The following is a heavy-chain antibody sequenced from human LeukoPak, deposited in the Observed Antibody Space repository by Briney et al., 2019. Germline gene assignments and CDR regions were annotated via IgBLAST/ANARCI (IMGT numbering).Heavy chain of an antibody. Sequence: GASVKVSCKASGYTFTSYGISWVRQAPGQGLEWMGWMNPNSGNTGYAQKFQGRVTMTRNTSISTAYMELSSLRSEDTAVYYCARAGGKRFLEWLSTTNYYYYYGMDVWGQGTTVTVSS. V-gene: IGHV1-8*02. J-gene: IGHJ6*02. CDR1: GYTFTSYG. CDR2: MNPNSGNT. CDR3: ARAGGKRFLEWLSTTNYYYYYGMDV. D-gene: IGHD3-3*01.